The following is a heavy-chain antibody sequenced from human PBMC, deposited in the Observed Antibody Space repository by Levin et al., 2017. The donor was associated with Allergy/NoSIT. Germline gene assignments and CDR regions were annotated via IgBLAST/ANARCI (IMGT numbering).Heavy chain of an antibody. CDR1: GFTFSNYW. CDR3: ARDLSVSPLDWLQYVDY. CDR2: IKYDGSEK. Sequence: RAGGSLRLSCAASGFTFSNYWMSWVRQAPGKGLEWVANIKYDGSEKYYVDSVKGRFTISRDNGNNSLYLQMNSLRAEDTALYYCARDLSVSPLDWLQYVDYWGQGILVTVSS. V-gene: IGHV3-7*01. D-gene: IGHD3-9*01. J-gene: IGHJ4*02.